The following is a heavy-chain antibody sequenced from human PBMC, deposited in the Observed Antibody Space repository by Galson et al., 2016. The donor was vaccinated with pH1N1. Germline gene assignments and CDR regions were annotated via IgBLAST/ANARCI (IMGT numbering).Heavy chain of an antibody. CDR1: GVVFSDLF. J-gene: IGHJ4*02. CDR3: AGTARRYHLDY. V-gene: IGHV3-11*06. Sequence: SLRLSCAASGVVFSDLFMAWIRQTPGQGLEYLSYISASGSYTNYAYSVKGRFTISRDNAKNSLYLVINNLRAEDTAVYFCAGTARRYHLDYWGQGALVTVSS. CDR2: ISASGSYT. D-gene: IGHD1-14*01.